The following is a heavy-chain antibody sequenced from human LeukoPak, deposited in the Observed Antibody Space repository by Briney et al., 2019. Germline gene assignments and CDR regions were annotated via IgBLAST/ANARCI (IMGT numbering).Heavy chain of an antibody. CDR3: AKHPGPPNYYYYMDV. CDR1: GFTFNNYG. Sequence: EPGGSLRLSCAMSGFTFNNYGMHWVRQAPGKGLEWVAFIRFDGSNKYYADSVKGRFTISRDNSKNTLYLQMNSLRDEDTAVYYCAKHPGPPNYYYYMDVWGKGTTVTISS. J-gene: IGHJ6*03. CDR2: IRFDGSNK. V-gene: IGHV3-30*02.